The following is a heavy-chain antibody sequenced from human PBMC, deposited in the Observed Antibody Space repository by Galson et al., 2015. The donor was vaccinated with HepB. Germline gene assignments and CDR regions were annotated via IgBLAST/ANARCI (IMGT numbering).Heavy chain of an antibody. Sequence: SLRLSCAASGFTFSSYGMHWVRQAPGKGLEWVAVIWYDGSNKYYADSVKGRFTISRDNSKNTLYLQMNSLRAEDTAVYYCARDEVLRYFDWFSSQYYYYGMDVWGQGTTVT. V-gene: IGHV3-30*19. CDR3: ARDEVLRYFDWFSSQYYYYGMDV. CDR2: IWYDGSNK. CDR1: GFTFSSYG. D-gene: IGHD3-9*01. J-gene: IGHJ6*02.